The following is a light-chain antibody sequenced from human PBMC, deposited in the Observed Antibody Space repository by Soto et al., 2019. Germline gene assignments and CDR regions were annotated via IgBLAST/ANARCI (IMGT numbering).Light chain of an antibody. CDR1: QSVDIY. CDR3: QQRKNWPPLT. J-gene: IGKJ4*01. V-gene: IGKV3-11*01. CDR2: DAS. Sequence: ETVLTQSPATLSLSPGERATLSCRASQSVDIYLAWYQQKPGQAPRLLIYDASNRATGIPDRFSGSGSGTDFTLTIRSLEPEDFAVYYCQQRKNWPPLTFGGGTKVEIK.